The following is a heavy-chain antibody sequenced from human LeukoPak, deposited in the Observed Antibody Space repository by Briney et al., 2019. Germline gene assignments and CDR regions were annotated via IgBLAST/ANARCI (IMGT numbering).Heavy chain of an antibody. D-gene: IGHD2-2*02. CDR2: INHSGST. CDR3: ARDPYVWVPAAILRYYYGMDV. J-gene: IGHJ6*02. CDR1: GWSFSGYY. V-gene: IGHV4-34*01. Sequence: SETLSLTCAVYGWSFSGYYWSWIRQPPGKGLEWIGEINHSGSTNYNPSLKSRVTISVDTSKNQFSLKLSSVTAADTAVYYCARDPYVWVPAAILRYYYGMDVWGQGTTVTVSS.